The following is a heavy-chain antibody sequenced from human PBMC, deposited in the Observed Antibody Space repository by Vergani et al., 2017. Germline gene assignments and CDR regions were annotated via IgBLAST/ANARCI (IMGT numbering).Heavy chain of an antibody. CDR1: GASIRSSNYY. V-gene: IGHV4-39*01. J-gene: IGHJ5*02. D-gene: IGHD6-19*01. CDR2: IYYSGST. Sequence: QLQLQESGPGLVKPSATLSLTCSVSGASIRSSNYYWGWIRQPPGKGPEWIASIYYSGSTYYNPSLKSRVTISVDTSKNQFSLELSSVTAADTAVYFCARHSTVEWLVKLGWIDPWGQGILVTVSS. CDR3: ARHSTVEWLVKLGWIDP.